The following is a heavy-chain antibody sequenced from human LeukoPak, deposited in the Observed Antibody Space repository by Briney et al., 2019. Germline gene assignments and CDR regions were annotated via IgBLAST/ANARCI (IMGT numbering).Heavy chain of an antibody. Sequence: PSETLSLTCAVYGGSFSGYYWSWIRQPPGKGLEWIGEINHSGSTNYNPSLKSQVTISVDTSKNQFSLKLSSVTAADTAMYYCARVTDYWGQGTLVTVSS. J-gene: IGHJ4*02. CDR2: INHSGST. V-gene: IGHV4-34*01. CDR3: ARVTDY. CDR1: GGSFSGYY.